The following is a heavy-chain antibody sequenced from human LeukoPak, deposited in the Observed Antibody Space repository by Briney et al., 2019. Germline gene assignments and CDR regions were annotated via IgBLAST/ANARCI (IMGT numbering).Heavy chain of an antibody. V-gene: IGHV1-69*13. CDR2: IIPIFGTA. J-gene: IGHJ4*02. D-gene: IGHD3-10*02. CDR1: GGTFSSYA. CDR3: ARGLTVFGRDYFDY. Sequence: EASVKVSCKASGGTFSSYAISWVRQAPGQGLEWMGGIIPIFGTANYAQKFQGRVTITADESTSTAYMELSSLRSEDAAVYYCARGLTVFGRDYFDYWGQGTLVTVSS.